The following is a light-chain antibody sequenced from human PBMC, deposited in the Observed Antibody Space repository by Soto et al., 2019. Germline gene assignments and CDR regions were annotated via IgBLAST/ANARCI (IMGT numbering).Light chain of an antibody. J-gene: IGLJ2*01. CDR2: EAS. CDR3: CSYAGSNTVI. Sequence: QSALTQPASVSGSPGQSITISCTGTSSDIGSYNLVSWYQHHPGKAPKLIIYEASKRPPGVSNRFSASTSGNTASLTISGLKTEDESDYYCCSYAGSNTVIFGGGTKLTVL. V-gene: IGLV2-23*01. CDR1: SSDIGSYNL.